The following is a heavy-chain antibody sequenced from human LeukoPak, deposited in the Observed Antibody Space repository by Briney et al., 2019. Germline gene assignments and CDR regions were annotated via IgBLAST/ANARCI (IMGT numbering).Heavy chain of an antibody. CDR2: ISGSGGIT. D-gene: IGHD4-17*01. J-gene: IGHJ4*02. V-gene: IGHV3-23*01. CDR3: AKHGPGNHCGEGFDY. CDR1: GFIFSAFA. Sequence: GGSLRLSCAASGFIFSAFAMHWVRQAPGKGLEWVSGISGSGGITYYADSVKGRFTISRDSSKNTLFLQMHSLRAEDSAVYYLAKHGPGNHCGEGFDYAGQGTLVTVSS.